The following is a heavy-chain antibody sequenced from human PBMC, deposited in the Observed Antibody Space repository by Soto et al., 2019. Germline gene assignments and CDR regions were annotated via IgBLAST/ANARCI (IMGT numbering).Heavy chain of an antibody. CDR3: AKALSGRFYWDC. V-gene: IGHV3-23*01. J-gene: IGHJ4*02. CDR1: GFTFSSYA. D-gene: IGHD2-8*02. CDR2: ISDSGDTT. Sequence: HPGGSLRLSCAASGFTFSSYAMSWVRQAPGKGLEWVSYISDSGDTTHYADSVKGRFTISRDNPENTLYLQMNTLRAEDTAVYYCAKALSGRFYWDCWGQGTLVTVSS.